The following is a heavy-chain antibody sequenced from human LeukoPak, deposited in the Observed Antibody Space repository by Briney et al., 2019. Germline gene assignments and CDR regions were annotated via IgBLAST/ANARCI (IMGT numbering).Heavy chain of an antibody. CDR3: ARDRGSYYYDSSGGLDY. V-gene: IGHV1-18*01. CDR2: ISAYNGNT. D-gene: IGHD3-22*01. J-gene: IGHJ4*02. Sequence: GASVKVSCKASGYTFTTYSISWVRQAPGQGLEWMGWISAYNGNTNYAQKFQGRVTMTTDTSTSTAYMELRSLRSDGTAVYYCARDRGSYYYDSSGGLDYWGQGTLVTVSS. CDR1: GYTFTTYS.